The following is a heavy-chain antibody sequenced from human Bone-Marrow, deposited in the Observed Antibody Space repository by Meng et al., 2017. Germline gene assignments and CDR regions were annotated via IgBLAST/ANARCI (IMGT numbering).Heavy chain of an antibody. CDR1: GFTFSSYG. D-gene: IGHD1-26*01. J-gene: IGHJ3*02. CDR3: ARSRLGELISLVFDI. CDR2: IWYDGSNK. V-gene: IGHV3-33*01. Sequence: GESLKISCAASGFTFSSYGMHWVRQALGKGLEWVAVIWYDGSNKYYADSVKGRFTISRDNSKNTLYLQMNSLRAEDTAVYYCARSRLGELISLVFDIWGQGTMVTVSS.